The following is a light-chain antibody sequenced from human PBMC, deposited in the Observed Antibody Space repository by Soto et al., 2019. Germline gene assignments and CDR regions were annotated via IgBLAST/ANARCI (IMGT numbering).Light chain of an antibody. J-gene: IGKJ5*01. Sequence: VMCRAPLSLPVAPAGSTPNPCRSSQSLLDSADGNTYLDWYVQKPGQSPQLLIYTLSSRASGVPDRFSGIGSRTDFTLKISRVEAEDVGVSYCMPRREFPIAFGQGTRLEIK. CDR3: MPRREFPIA. CDR2: TLS. V-gene: IGKV2-40*01. CDR1: QSLLDSADGNTY.